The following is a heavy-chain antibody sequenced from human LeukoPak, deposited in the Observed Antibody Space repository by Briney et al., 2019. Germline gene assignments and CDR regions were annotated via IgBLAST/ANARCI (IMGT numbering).Heavy chain of an antibody. CDR1: GSSFTSYT. D-gene: IGHD3-10*01. V-gene: IGHV5-51*01. J-gene: IGHJ5*02. Sequence: GEPLNISCQRLGSSFTSYTIGWVRKMPGKGLKWMGIFYPGDSDTRYSPSFQGQVNISADKSISTAYLQWSSLKASDTAVYYCERHLRGLDLWGQGTMVTVSS. CDR2: FYPGDSDT. CDR3: ERHLRGLDL.